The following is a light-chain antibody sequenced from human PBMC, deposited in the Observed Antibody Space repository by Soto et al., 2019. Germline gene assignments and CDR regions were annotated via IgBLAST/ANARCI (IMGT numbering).Light chain of an antibody. CDR3: QAWDTSTFVV. CDR2: QDN. V-gene: IGLV3-1*01. J-gene: IGLJ2*01. Sequence: SYELTQPLSVSVSPGQTASITCSGDKLGDKYACWYQQKPGQSPVVVIYQDNKRPSGIPERFSGSNSGNTATLTISGTQAMDEADYYCQAWDTSTFVVFGGGTKLTVL. CDR1: KLGDKY.